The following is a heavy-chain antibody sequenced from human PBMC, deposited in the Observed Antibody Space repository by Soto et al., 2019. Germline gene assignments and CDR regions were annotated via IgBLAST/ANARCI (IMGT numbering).Heavy chain of an antibody. Sequence: GGSLRLSCAASGFTFSSYSMNWVRQAPGKGLEWVSSISSSSSYIYYADSVKGRFTISRDNAKNSLYLQMNSLRAEDTAVYYCARRYRYDILTGYYTVEPYGMDVWGQGTTVTVSS. CDR1: GFTFSSYS. V-gene: IGHV3-21*01. CDR2: ISSSSSYI. CDR3: ARRYRYDILTGYYTVEPYGMDV. D-gene: IGHD3-9*01. J-gene: IGHJ6*02.